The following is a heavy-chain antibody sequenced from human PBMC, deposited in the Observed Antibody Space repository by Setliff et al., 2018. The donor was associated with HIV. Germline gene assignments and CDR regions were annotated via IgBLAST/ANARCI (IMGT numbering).Heavy chain of an antibody. Sequence: GGSLRLSCAASGFTFSSYAMSWVRQAPGKGLEWVSAITGSAGSTYYADSVKGRFTISRDNAKNSLYLQMNSLRAEDTAVYYCARDSYWLDYWGQGTLVTVSS. J-gene: IGHJ4*02. CDR1: GFTFSSYA. D-gene: IGHD2-8*02. CDR3: ARDSYWLDY. CDR2: ITGSAGST. V-gene: IGHV3-23*01.